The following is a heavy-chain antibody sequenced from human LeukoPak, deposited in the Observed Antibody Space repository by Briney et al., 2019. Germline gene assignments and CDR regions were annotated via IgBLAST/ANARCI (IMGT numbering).Heavy chain of an antibody. Sequence: PSGTLSLTCAVSGGSVSHSNWWTWVRQSPGKGLEWIGEVHPSEGTNYNPSLKSRVTISVDTSKNQFSLKLSSVTAADTAVYYCARGGDYYGSGSYYAFDPWGQGTLVTVSS. J-gene: IGHJ5*02. D-gene: IGHD3-10*01. CDR3: ARGGDYYGSGSYYAFDP. V-gene: IGHV4-4*02. CDR2: VHPSEGT. CDR1: GGSVSHSNW.